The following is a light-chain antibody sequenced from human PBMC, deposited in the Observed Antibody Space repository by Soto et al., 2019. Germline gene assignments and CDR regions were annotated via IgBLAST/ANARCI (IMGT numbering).Light chain of an antibody. J-gene: IGLJ1*01. Sequence: QSALTQPASVSGSPGQSITISCTGTSSDVGGYNYVSWYQQHPGKAPKLMIYDVSNRPSGVSNRFSGSKSGNTASLTISGIQAEDEADYYCSSYTSSREIFGTGTKLTVL. CDR2: DVS. CDR1: SSDVGGYNY. V-gene: IGLV2-14*01. CDR3: SSYTSSREI.